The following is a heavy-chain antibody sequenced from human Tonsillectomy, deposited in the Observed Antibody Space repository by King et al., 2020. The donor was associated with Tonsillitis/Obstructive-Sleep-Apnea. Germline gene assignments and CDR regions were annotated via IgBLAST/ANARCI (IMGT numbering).Heavy chain of an antibody. CDR3: AKRWDDYIWGDYFFDS. D-gene: IGHD3-16*01. J-gene: IGHJ4*02. CDR2: IVGSGGDST. V-gene: IGHV3-23*04. CDR1: GFTFSDYG. Sequence: VQLVESGGGLVQPGGSLRLSCAASGFTFSDYGMSWVRQAPGKGLEWVSAIVGSGGDSTYYADSVKGRFTMSRDISKNTLYLQMISLRAEETAVYYCAKRWDDYIWGDYFFDSWGQGTLVTVSS.